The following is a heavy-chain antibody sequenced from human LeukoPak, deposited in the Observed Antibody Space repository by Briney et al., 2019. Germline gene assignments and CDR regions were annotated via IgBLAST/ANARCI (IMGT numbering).Heavy chain of an antibody. CDR3: ARDGAAEYYGSGSYLDY. CDR1: GFTFSGYS. Sequence: PGGSLRLSCAASGFTFSGYSMNWVRQAPGKGLEWVSSISSSSIYIYYADSVKGRFTISRDNANNSLYLQMNSLRAEDTAVYYCARDGAAEYYGSGSYLDYWGQGTLVTVSS. D-gene: IGHD3-10*01. J-gene: IGHJ4*02. CDR2: ISSSSIYI. V-gene: IGHV3-21*01.